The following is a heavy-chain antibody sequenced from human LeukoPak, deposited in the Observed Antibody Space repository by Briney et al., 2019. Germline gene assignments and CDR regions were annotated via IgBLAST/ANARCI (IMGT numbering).Heavy chain of an antibody. J-gene: IGHJ4*02. Sequence: GGSLRLSCAASGFTFSSYWMSWVRQAPGKGLEWVANIKKDGSEKYYVDSVKGRFNISRDNSKNTVYLQMNSLRAEDTAVYYCAKGRYYPKDFFDYWGQGTLVTVSS. D-gene: IGHD3-10*01. CDR1: GFTFSSYW. CDR3: AKGRYYPKDFFDY. CDR2: IKKDGSEK. V-gene: IGHV3-7*01.